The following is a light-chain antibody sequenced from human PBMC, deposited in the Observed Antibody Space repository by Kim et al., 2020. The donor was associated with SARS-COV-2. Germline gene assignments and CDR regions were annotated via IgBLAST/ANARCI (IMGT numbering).Light chain of an antibody. Sequence: VALGQTVRITCQGDSLRRYYATWYQQKPGQAPILVIYGKNNRPSGIPDRFSGSTSGNTASLTITGTQAGDEADYYCNSRDSNDNVVFGGGTKLTVL. V-gene: IGLV3-19*01. CDR3: NSRDSNDNVV. CDR2: GKN. J-gene: IGLJ2*01. CDR1: SLRRYY.